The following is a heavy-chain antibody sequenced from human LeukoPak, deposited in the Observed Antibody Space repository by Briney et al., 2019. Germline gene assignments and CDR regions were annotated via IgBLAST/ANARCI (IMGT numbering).Heavy chain of an antibody. V-gene: IGHV3-30*18. Sequence: HPGGSLRLSCASSGFNFRRTGMHWVRQAPGKGLEWVAFISYDGSAKYYADSVKGRFTISRDNSKDILNLQMNSLRAEDTAAYYCAKEGYMVYYFDYWGQGTLVTVSS. CDR3: AKEGYMVYYFDY. D-gene: IGHD2-2*02. CDR2: ISYDGSAK. CDR1: GFNFRRTG. J-gene: IGHJ4*02.